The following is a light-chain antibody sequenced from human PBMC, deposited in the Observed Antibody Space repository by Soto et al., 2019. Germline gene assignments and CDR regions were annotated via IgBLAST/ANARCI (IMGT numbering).Light chain of an antibody. CDR2: DVS. J-gene: IGLJ1*01. Sequence: QSALTQPASVSGSPGQSITISCTGTNSDVGGYTYVSWYQQHPGKAPKLMIYDVSNRPSGVSNRFSGSKSGNTASLTISGLQADDEADYYCSSYTSCSTPYVFGTGTKLTVL. V-gene: IGLV2-14*03. CDR3: SSYTSCSTPYV. CDR1: NSDVGGYTY.